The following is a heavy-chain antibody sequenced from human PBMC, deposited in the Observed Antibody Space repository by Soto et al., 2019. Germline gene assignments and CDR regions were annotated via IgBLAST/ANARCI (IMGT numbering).Heavy chain of an antibody. CDR2: IYHSGST. CDR3: ARDPIV. Sequence: SETLSLTCAVSGGSISSGGYSWSWIRQPPGKGLEWIGYIYHSGSTYYNPSLKSRVTISVDRSKNQFSLKLSSVTAADTAVYYCARDPIVWGQGALVTVPS. V-gene: IGHV4-30-2*01. J-gene: IGHJ4*02. D-gene: IGHD2-15*01. CDR1: GGSISSGGYS.